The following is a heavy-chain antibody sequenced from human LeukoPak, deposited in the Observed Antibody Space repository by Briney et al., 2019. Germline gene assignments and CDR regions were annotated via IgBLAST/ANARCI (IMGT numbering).Heavy chain of an antibody. J-gene: IGHJ4*02. D-gene: IGHD3-22*01. V-gene: IGHV3-23*01. Sequence: GGSLRLSCAASGFTFSSYAMNWVRQAPGKGLEWVSSISFGGRNTYYADSVKGRFTISRDNSKNTLYLQMNSLRAEDTAVYYCAREGLVVVITGHFDYWGQGTLVTVSS. CDR2: ISFGGRNT. CDR1: GFTFSSYA. CDR3: AREGLVVVITGHFDY.